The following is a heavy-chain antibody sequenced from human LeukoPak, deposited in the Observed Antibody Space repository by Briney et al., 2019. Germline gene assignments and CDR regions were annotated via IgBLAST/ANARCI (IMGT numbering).Heavy chain of an antibody. Sequence: GGSLRLSCAASGFTFSNYIMHWVRQAPGEGLEWVAVISRDGTLQYYADSVKGRLTISRDNSQSTLYLHMNSLSTEDTALYYCARAVPAPGTPENAFDIWGQGTMVTVSS. CDR1: GFTFSNYI. V-gene: IGHV3-30*04. CDR2: ISRDGTLQ. D-gene: IGHD6-13*01. J-gene: IGHJ3*02. CDR3: ARAVPAPGTPENAFDI.